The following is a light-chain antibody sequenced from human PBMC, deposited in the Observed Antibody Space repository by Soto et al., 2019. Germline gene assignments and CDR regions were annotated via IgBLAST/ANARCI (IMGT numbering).Light chain of an antibody. J-gene: IGKJ4*01. CDR1: QSVSSSH. CDR2: GAS. V-gene: IGKV3-20*01. Sequence: EIVWTQSPGTLSLSPGAIATLSFRASQSVSSSHLAWYQQKPGQAPRLLIYGASSRATGIPDRFSGSGSGTDFTLTISRLEPEDFAVYDCQQYGSSPPKVTFGGGTKVEIK. CDR3: QQYGSSPPKVT.